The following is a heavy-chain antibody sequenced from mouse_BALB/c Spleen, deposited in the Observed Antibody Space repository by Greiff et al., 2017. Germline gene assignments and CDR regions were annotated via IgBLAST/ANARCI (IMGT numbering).Heavy chain of an antibody. CDR3: TRRSTIRGAMDY. Sequence: QVQLQQSGAELVRPGASVTLSCKASGYTFTDYEMHWVKQTPVHGLAWIGAIDPETGGTAYNQKFKGKATLTADKSSSTAYMELRSLTSEDSAVYYCTRRSTIRGAMDYWGQGTSGTVAS. D-gene: IGHD2-1*01. V-gene: IGHV1-15*01. J-gene: IGHJ4*01. CDR2: IDPETGGT. CDR1: GYTFTDYE.